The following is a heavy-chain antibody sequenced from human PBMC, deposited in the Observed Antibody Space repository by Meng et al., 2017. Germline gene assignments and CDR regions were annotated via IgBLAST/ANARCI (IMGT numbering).Heavy chain of an antibody. V-gene: IGHV4-39*07. D-gene: IGHD6-13*01. Sequence: SLTCTVSGGSISSSSYYWGWIRQPPGKGLEWIGSIYYSGSTYCNPSLKSRVTISVDTSKNQFSLKLSSVTAADTAVYYCARDRSDQQLVVSDAFDIWGQGTMVTVSS. CDR3: ARDRSDQQLVVSDAFDI. CDR2: IYYSGST. J-gene: IGHJ3*02. CDR1: GGSISSSSYY.